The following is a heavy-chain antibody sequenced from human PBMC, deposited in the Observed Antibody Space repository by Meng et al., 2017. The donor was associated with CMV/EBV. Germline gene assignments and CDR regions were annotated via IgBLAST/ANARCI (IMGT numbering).Heavy chain of an antibody. D-gene: IGHD3-9*01. CDR2: MNPNSGNT. Sequence: ASVKVSCKASGYTFTSYDINWVRQATGQGLEWMGWMNPNSGNTGYAQKFQGRVTMTRNTSRSTAYMELSSLRSEDTAVYYCARDIRYPGTDDAFDIWGQGTMVTVSS. CDR3: ARDIRYPGTDDAFDI. V-gene: IGHV1-8*01. CDR1: GYTFTSYD. J-gene: IGHJ3*02.